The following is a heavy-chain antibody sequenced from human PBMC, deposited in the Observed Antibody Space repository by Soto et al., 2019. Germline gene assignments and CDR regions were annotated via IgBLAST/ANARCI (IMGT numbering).Heavy chain of an antibody. D-gene: IGHD2-2*01. CDR1: GFTFSTYG. V-gene: IGHV3-30*03. Sequence: QVQLVESGGGVVQPGRSLRLSCAASGFTFSTYGMHWVRQAPGKGLEWVAFISYDGSNKYYADSVKGRFTISRDNSKNPLDQQRSSLRAEDTAVYYCARVVPAAMYYYYGMDVWGQGTTVTVSS. J-gene: IGHJ6*02. CDR3: ARVVPAAMYYYYGMDV. CDR2: ISYDGSNK.